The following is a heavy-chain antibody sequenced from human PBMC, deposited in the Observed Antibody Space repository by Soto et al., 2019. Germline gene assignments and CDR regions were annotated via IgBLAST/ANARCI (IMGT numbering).Heavy chain of an antibody. CDR1: GYTFTSYG. CDR3: AGGVWFGEQEGIRYYYYGMDV. CDR2: ISAYNGNT. J-gene: IGHJ6*02. Sequence: VASVKVSCKASGYTFTSYGISWVRQAPGQGXEWMGWISAYNGNTNYAQKLQGRVTMTTDTSTSTAYMELRSLRSDDTAVYYCAGGVWFGEQEGIRYYYYGMDVWGQGTTVTVSS. D-gene: IGHD3-10*01. V-gene: IGHV1-18*04.